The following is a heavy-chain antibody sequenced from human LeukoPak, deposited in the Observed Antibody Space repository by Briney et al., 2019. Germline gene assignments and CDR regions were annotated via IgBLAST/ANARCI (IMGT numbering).Heavy chain of an antibody. V-gene: IGHV3-73*01. J-gene: IGHJ4*02. CDR2: IRSKAISYAT. Sequence: GGSLRLSCAASGFTFSGSAMHWVRQASGKGLEWVGRIRSKAISYATAYAASVKGRFTLSRDDSKNTAYLQMNSLKTEDTAVYYCTRLMESTYDSSGYDYWGQGTLVTVSS. D-gene: IGHD3-22*01. CDR3: TRLMESTYDSSGYDY. CDR1: GFTFSGSA.